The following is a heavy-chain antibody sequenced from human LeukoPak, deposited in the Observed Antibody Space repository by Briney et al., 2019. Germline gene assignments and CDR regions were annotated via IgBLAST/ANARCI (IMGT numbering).Heavy chain of an antibody. CDR2: IYHSGST. Sequence: SETLSLTCAVSGYSINSGYYCVWIRQPPRKGLEWIGTIYHSGSTYHNPSLKSRVTISVDTSKNQFSLKLTSVTAADTAVYYCARGGGSDFWSAPNIWGQGTLVTVSS. D-gene: IGHD3-3*01. CDR3: ARGGGSDFWSAPNI. CDR1: GYSINSGYY. V-gene: IGHV4-38-2*01. J-gene: IGHJ4*02.